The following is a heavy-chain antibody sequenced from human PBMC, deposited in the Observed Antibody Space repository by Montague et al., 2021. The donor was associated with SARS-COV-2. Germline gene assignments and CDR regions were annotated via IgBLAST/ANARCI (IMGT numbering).Heavy chain of an antibody. Sequence: SETLSLTCAVYGGSFSVYYLTLLRPSPRSGLGWTAVINHSGTSNYNPFLKCRVCISVDTSKHQFTLNLTSVTAADTAMYYCAKEREVVRAARTLVAFDLWGQVTMATVAS. J-gene: IGHJ3*01. CDR1: GGSFSVYY. D-gene: IGHD2-2*01. CDR2: INHSGTS. V-gene: IGHV4-34*01. CDR3: AKEREVVRAARTLVAFDL.